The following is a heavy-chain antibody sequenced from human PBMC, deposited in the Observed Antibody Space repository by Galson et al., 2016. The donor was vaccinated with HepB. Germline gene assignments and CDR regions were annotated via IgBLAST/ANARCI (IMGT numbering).Heavy chain of an antibody. J-gene: IGHJ6*02. CDR2: IDWDDDT. CDR1: GFSLSTSGMC. Sequence: PALVKPTQTLRLTCSFSGFSLSTSGMCLSWIRQPPGKALEWLARIDWDDDTYYRKSLKTRLTISKDTFKNQVVLTMTNMDPVDPATYYCARLCLRGVTAPGMDVWGQGTTVTVAS. CDR3: ARLCLRGVTAPGMDV. V-gene: IGHV2-70*11. D-gene: IGHD3-10*01.